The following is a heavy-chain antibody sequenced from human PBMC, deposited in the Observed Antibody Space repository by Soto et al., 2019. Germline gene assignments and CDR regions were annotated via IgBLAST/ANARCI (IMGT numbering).Heavy chain of an antibody. CDR2: INHSGST. D-gene: IGHD6-13*01. Sequence: SETLSLTCAVYGGSFSGYYWSWIRQPPGKGLEWIGEINHSGSTNYNPSLKSRVTISVDTSKNQFSLKLSSVTAADTAVYYCARGRKDSSSWFTPRAYYFDYWGQGTLVTVSS. V-gene: IGHV4-34*01. J-gene: IGHJ4*02. CDR3: ARGRKDSSSWFTPRAYYFDY. CDR1: GGSFSGYY.